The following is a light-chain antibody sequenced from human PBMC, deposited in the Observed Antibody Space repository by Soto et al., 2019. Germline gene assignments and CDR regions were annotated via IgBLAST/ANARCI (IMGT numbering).Light chain of an antibody. CDR3: QQLKSSPFT. CDR2: SAS. CDR1: QGISRY. J-gene: IGKJ3*01. V-gene: IGKV1-9*01. Sequence: IQLTQSPSSLSASMGDRVTIACRASQGISRYLAWYQHKPGKAPQLLIYSASTLQSGVPSRFSGSGSGTDFTLTISSLQPEDFVTYYCQQLKSSPFTFGPGTKVEIK.